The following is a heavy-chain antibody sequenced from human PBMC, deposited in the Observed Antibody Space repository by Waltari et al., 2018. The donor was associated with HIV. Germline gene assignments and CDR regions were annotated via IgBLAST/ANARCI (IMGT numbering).Heavy chain of an antibody. CDR1: GGSFSGYY. D-gene: IGHD3-22*01. CDR3: AREKRNYYDSSGYHYFDY. J-gene: IGHJ4*02. V-gene: IGHV4-34*01. Sequence: QVQLQQWGAGLLKPSETLSLTCAVYGGSFSGYYWSWIRQPPGKGLEWIGEINHSGSTNYNPSLKSRVTISVDTSKNQFSLKLSSVTAADTAVYYCAREKRNYYDSSGYHYFDYWGQGTLVTVSS. CDR2: INHSGST.